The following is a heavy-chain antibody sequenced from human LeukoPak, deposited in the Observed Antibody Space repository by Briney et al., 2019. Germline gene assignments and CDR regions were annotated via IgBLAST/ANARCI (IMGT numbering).Heavy chain of an antibody. V-gene: IGHV3-74*01. Sequence: GRSLRLSCAASGFTFSSYWMHWVRQAPGKGLVWVSRINSDGSSTSYADSVKGRFTISRDNAKNTLYLQMNSLRAEDAAVYYCARTDYDILTGYYTHFDYWGQGTLVTVSS. CDR1: GFTFSSYW. CDR2: INSDGSST. CDR3: ARTDYDILTGYYTHFDY. J-gene: IGHJ4*02. D-gene: IGHD3-9*01.